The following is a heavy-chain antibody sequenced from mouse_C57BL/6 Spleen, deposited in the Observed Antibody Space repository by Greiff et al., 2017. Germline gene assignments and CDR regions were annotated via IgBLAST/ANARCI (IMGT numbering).Heavy chain of an antibody. J-gene: IGHJ4*01. CDR3: ARKGYYGSSAEGMDY. V-gene: IGHV1-81*01. CDR2: IYPRSGNT. Sequence: QVHVKQSGAELARPGASVKLSCKASGYTFTSYGISWVKQRTGQGLEWIGEIYPRSGNTYYNEKFKGKATLTADKSSSTAYMELRSLTSEDSAVYFCARKGYYGSSAEGMDYWGQGTSVTVSS. CDR1: GYTFTSYG. D-gene: IGHD1-1*01.